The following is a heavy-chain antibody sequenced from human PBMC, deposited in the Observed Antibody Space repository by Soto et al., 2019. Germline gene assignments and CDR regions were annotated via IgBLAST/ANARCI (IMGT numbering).Heavy chain of an antibody. CDR1: GYTFSNYD. CDR2: VNHNNGDP. Sequence: QVQLVQSGAELKKPGASVKVSCKASGYTFSNYDMNWVRQATGQGPEWIGWVNHNNGDPGYAQKFQGRVTLTTDISTTTAYMELTSLRSEDTAIYYCAKVSRKGSAIDFDYWGQGTLITVSS. CDR3: AKVSRKGSAIDFDY. D-gene: IGHD3-10*01. V-gene: IGHV1-8*01. J-gene: IGHJ4*02.